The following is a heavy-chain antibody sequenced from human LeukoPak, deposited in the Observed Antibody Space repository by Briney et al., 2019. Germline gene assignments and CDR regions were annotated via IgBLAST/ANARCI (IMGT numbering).Heavy chain of an antibody. CDR1: GDSFSGGDFY. Sequence: PSETLSLTCTVSGDSFSGGDFYWSWIRQPPGKGLEWIGYIYSSGSTHYNPSLKSRVTISVDTSKNQFSLKLSSVTAADTAVYYCDTDGSAGNNWFDPWGQGTLVTVSS. CDR3: DTDGSAGNNWFDP. J-gene: IGHJ5*02. V-gene: IGHV4-30-4*01. CDR2: IYSSGST. D-gene: IGHD6-13*01.